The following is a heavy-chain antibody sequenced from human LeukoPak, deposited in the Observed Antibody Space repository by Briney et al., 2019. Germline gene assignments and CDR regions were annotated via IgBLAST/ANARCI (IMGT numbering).Heavy chain of an antibody. CDR1: GFTFSSYA. CDR2: ISGSGGST. CDR3: AREGRRITMVRGPFDY. D-gene: IGHD3-10*01. Sequence: GGSLRLSCAASGFTFSSYAMSWVRQAPGKGLEWVSAISGSGGSTYYADSVKGRFTISRDNSKNTLYLQMNSLRAEDTAVYYCAREGRRITMVRGPFDYWGQGTLVTVSS. J-gene: IGHJ4*02. V-gene: IGHV3-23*01.